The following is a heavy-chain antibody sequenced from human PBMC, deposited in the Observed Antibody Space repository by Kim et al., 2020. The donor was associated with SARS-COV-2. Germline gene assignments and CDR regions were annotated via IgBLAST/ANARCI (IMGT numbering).Heavy chain of an antibody. D-gene: IGHD1-26*01. CDR1: GDSISSSSYF. Sequence: SETLSLTCTVSGDSISSSSYFWGWIRQPPGKGLEWIGSISDSGFSYSNPSLMSRVTVSVDTSKNKFSLRLSSVTAADTAVFYCARERSTSGIDFWGQGILVTVSS. CDR3: ARERSTSGIDF. CDR2: ISDSGFS. V-gene: IGHV4-39*01. J-gene: IGHJ4*02.